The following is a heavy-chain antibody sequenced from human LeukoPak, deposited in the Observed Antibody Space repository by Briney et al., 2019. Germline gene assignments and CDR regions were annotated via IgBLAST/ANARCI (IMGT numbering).Heavy chain of an antibody. CDR2: ISSDSSYT. CDR1: GFTFSIYS. V-gene: IGHV3-21*01. Sequence: GGSLRLSCAASGFTFSIYSMNWVRQAPGKGLEWVSSISSDSSYTDYADSLKGRFTISRDNSKNTLYLQMNSLRAEDTAVYYCARELIIAVADLFDYWGQGTLVTVSS. J-gene: IGHJ4*02. CDR3: ARELIIAVADLFDY. D-gene: IGHD6-19*01.